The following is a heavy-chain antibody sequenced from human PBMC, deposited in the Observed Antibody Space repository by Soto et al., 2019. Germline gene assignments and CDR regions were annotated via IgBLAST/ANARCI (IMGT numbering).Heavy chain of an antibody. CDR3: TTGDYTSGTDH. CDR2: IKSKTDGDTA. J-gene: IGHJ4*02. V-gene: IGHV3-15*07. CDR1: GFTFNNAR. Sequence: EVQLVESGGGLVKPGGSLRLSCTASGFTFNNARMNWVRQTPGKGLEWVGRIKSKTDGDTATYAAPVKGRFTISRDDSKTTLYLQMNSLKTEDTAVYYCTTGDYTSGTDHWGQGIVVTVSS. D-gene: IGHD6-19*01.